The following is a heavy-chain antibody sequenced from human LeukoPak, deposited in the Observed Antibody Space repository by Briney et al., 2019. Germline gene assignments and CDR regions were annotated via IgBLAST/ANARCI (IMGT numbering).Heavy chain of an antibody. CDR1: GFTFSSYG. V-gene: IGHV3-30*02. D-gene: IGHD6-19*01. CDR3: ARDTEWLVRGTFDY. J-gene: IGHJ4*02. CDR2: IRYDGSNK. Sequence: PGGSLRLSCAASGFTFSSYGMHWVRQAPGKGLEWVAFIRYDGSNKYYADSVKGRFTISRDNSKNTLYLQMNSLRAEDTAVYYCARDTEWLVRGTFDYWGQGTLVTVSS.